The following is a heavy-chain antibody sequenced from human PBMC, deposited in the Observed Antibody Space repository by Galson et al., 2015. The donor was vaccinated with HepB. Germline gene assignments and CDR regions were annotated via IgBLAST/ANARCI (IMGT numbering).Heavy chain of an antibody. J-gene: IGHJ4*02. Sequence: SMRLSCAVSGFTLSSHWMTWVRQAPGKGLEWVASINQDGSKKYYVDSVKGRFNISRDNAKNSLYLQMNSLRAEDTAVYYCARMDSRSWGDFDYWGQGTLVTVSS. D-gene: IGHD6-13*01. CDR1: GFTLSSHW. V-gene: IGHV3-7*01. CDR3: ARMDSRSWGDFDY. CDR2: INQDGSKK.